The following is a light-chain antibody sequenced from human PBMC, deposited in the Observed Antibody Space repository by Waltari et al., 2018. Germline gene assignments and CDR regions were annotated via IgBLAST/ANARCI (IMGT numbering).Light chain of an antibody. J-gene: IGKJ2*01. CDR3: QQYDDWPPYT. CDR1: QSINMN. V-gene: IGKV3D-15*01. CDR2: SAS. Sequence: EIVMTQSPVILSVSPGERATLSCRASQSINMNLAWYQQKPDQAPRLLIYSASTRATGIPARFSGSGSGTEFTLAISSMQSEDFAVYFCQQYDDWPPYTFGQGTKLEIK.